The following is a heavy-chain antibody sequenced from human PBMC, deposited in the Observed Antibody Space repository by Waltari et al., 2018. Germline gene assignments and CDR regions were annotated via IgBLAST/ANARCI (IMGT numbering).Heavy chain of an antibody. CDR2: ISTYSGDS. J-gene: IGHJ4*02. CDR3: ARDRRISLSQSTNYFDY. CDR1: GYSFNNYG. V-gene: IGHV1-18*01. Sequence: QVQLVQSGAEVKKPGASVKVACKASGYSFNNYGISVVRQARGQGLEWMAWISTYSGDSNYAHKIQGRVTLTTDTSTSTVYLELRSLRSDDTGVYYCARDRRISLSQSTNYFDYWGQGTLVTVAS.